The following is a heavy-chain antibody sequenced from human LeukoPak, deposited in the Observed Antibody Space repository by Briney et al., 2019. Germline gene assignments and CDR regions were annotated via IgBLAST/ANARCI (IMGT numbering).Heavy chain of an antibody. D-gene: IGHD5-12*01. CDR3: ARNWYGGYAWFDP. CDR1: GGSIRSYY. V-gene: IGHV4-59*01. J-gene: IGHJ5*02. Sequence: SETLSFTCNVSGGSIRSYYWRWTPHPQGKGREWSVYIYYSGSTDSNHSRNSIVTISVDTPKYQFSLKLSSVNAADTAVYCCARNWYGGYAWFDPWGQGTLVTVSS. CDR2: IYYSGST.